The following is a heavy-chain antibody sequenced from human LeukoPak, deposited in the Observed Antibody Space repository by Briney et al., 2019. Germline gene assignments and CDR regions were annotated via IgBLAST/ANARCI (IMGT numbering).Heavy chain of an antibody. CDR2: IYYSGST. J-gene: IGHJ5*02. V-gene: IGHV4-39*01. CDR1: GDSISSGNYY. Sequence: PSETLSLTCTVSGDSISSGNYYWGWIRQPPGKGLEWIGSIYYSGSTYYNPSLKSRVTISVDTSKNQFSLKLSSVTAADTAEYYCARRVSYRNCFDPWGQGTLVTVSS. D-gene: IGHD1-26*01. CDR3: ARRVSYRNCFDP.